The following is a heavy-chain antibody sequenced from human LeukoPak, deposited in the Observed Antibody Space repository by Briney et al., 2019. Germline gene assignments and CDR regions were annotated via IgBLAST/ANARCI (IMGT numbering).Heavy chain of an antibody. CDR2: IYSGGST. J-gene: IGHJ4*02. Sequence: GGSLRLSCAASGLTVSSNYMTWVRQAPGKGLEWVSVIYSGGSTYYADSVKGRFIISRDNSKNTLYLQMHSLRVEDTAVYYCAKVEYSSGWYGDYWGQGTLVTVSS. V-gene: IGHV3-53*01. CDR3: AKVEYSSGWYGDY. CDR1: GLTVSSNY. D-gene: IGHD6-19*01.